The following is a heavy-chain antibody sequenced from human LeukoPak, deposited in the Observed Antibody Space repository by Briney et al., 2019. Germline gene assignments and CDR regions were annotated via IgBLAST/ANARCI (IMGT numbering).Heavy chain of an antibody. CDR1: GGSISNSNYY. D-gene: IGHD5-18*01. Sequence: SETLPLTCTVSGGSISNSNYYWGWIRQPPGKGLEWIGSISYSGSTSYNPSLKSRVTISVDTSKNQFSLMLSSVTAADTGVYYCARLPQGGSSYGPLDVWGQGTTVTVSS. J-gene: IGHJ6*02. CDR3: ARLPQGGSSYGPLDV. V-gene: IGHV4-39*01. CDR2: ISYSGST.